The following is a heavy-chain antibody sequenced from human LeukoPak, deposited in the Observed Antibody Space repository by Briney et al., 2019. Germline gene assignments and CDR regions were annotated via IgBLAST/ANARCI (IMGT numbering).Heavy chain of an antibody. Sequence: ASVKVSCMASGYTFTSYDINWVRQATGQGLEWVGWMNPNSGNTGYAQKFQGRVTMTRNTSISTAYMELSSLRSEDTAVYYCARFAWAIYYYYYYGMDVWGQGTTVTVSS. CDR1: GYTFTSYD. CDR2: MNPNSGNT. J-gene: IGHJ6*02. CDR3: ARFAWAIYYYYYYGMDV. V-gene: IGHV1-8*01. D-gene: IGHD2/OR15-2a*01.